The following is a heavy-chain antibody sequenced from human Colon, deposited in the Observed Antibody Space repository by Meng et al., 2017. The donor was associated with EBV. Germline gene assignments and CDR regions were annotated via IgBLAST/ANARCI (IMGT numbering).Heavy chain of an antibody. CDR2: IHHSGSA. D-gene: IGHD2-21*01. CDR3: ASFDHIPRRNYFDY. V-gene: IGHV4-30-4*01. Sequence: HLQWRGPGLARPSPTPSLPCAFSGGSMSSGNYYWSWIRQPPGKGLEWIGYIHHSGSAYYNPSLKSRVSISVDTSKNQFSLNLNSMTAADTAVYYCASFDHIPRRNYFDYWGQGTLVTVSS. CDR1: GGSMSSGNYY. J-gene: IGHJ4*02.